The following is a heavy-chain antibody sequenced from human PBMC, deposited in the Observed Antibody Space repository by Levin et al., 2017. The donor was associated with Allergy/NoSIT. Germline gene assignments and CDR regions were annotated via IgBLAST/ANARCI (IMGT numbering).Heavy chain of an antibody. CDR3: AREPPEGGCFDY. Sequence: GGSLRLSCAASGFTFSSYGMHWVRQAPGKGLEWVAVIWYDGSNKYYADSVKGRFTISRDNSKNTLYLQMNSLRAEDTAVYYCAREPPEGGCFDYWCQGTLVTVSS. J-gene: IGHJ4*02. V-gene: IGHV3-33*01. CDR1: GFTFSSYG. D-gene: IGHD6-19*01. CDR2: IWYDGSNK.